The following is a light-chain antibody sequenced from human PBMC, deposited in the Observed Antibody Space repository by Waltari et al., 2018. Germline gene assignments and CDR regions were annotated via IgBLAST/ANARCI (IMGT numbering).Light chain of an antibody. CDR3: QQSYSIPHT. Sequence: DIQMTQSPSSLSASVGYRVTITCRASQSIISYLNWYHQKPGKAPKLLIYAASNLQSGVPSRFSGSGSGTDFTLTISSLQPEDFATYFCQQSYSIPHTFGQGTKLEIK. CDR1: QSIISY. CDR2: AAS. J-gene: IGKJ2*01. V-gene: IGKV1-39*01.